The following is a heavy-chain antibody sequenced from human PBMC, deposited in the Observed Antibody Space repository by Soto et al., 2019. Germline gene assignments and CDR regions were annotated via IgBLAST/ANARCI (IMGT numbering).Heavy chain of an antibody. J-gene: IGHJ6*03. Sequence: PGGSLRLSCAASGFTFSSYWMHWVRQAPGKGLVWVSRINSDSSSINYADSVKGRFTVSRDNARNTLYLQMNSLRAEDTAVYYCARDLSWGSNWYYYMDVWGKGTTVTVSS. V-gene: IGHV3-74*01. D-gene: IGHD7-27*01. CDR3: ARDLSWGSNWYYYMDV. CDR1: GFTFSSYW. CDR2: INSDSSSI.